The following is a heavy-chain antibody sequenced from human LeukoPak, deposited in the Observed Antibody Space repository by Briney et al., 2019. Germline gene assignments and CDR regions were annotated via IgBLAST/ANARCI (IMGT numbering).Heavy chain of an antibody. CDR1: GGSISSYY. CDR3: ARQGGYIAPLAL. V-gene: IGHV4-59*08. J-gene: IGHJ4*02. D-gene: IGHD6-13*01. CDR2: ISYSGNT. Sequence: SETPSLICTVSGGSISSYYWSWIRQPPGKGLEWIGYISYSGNTNYNPSLKSRVTISVDTSKNQFSLKLSSVTAADTAVYYCARQGGYIAPLALWGQGTLVTVSS.